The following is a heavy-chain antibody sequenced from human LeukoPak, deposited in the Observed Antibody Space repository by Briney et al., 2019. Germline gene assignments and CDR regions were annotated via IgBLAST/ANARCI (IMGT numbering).Heavy chain of an antibody. V-gene: IGHV3-21*01. J-gene: IGHJ4*02. CDR3: ARLKGFGYEDH. D-gene: IGHD5-12*01. Sequence: GGSLRLSCAASGFTFSSYTMNWVRQAPGKGLEWVSSITSSSSYMYYANSVKGRFTISRDNAKNSLYLQMNSLRAEDTAVYFCARLKGFGYEDHWGQGVLVTVSS. CDR2: ITSSSSYM. CDR1: GFTFSSYT.